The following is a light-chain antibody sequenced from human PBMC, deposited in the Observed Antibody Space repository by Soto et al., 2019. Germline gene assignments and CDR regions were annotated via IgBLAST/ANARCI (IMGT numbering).Light chain of an antibody. CDR1: SSDVGSYNL. V-gene: IGLV2-23*01. Sequence: QSALTQPASVSGSPGQSITIPCTGTSSDVGSYNLVSWYQQYPDKAPKLMIYEGSKRPSGVSDRFSGSKSGNTASLTISGLQAEDEADYYCCSYAGSSTLYVFGTGTKVTVL. J-gene: IGLJ1*01. CDR3: CSYAGSSTLYV. CDR2: EGS.